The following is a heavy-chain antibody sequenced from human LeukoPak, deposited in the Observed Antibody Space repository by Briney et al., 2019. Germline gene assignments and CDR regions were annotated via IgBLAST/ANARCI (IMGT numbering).Heavy chain of an antibody. J-gene: IGHJ5*02. V-gene: IGHV3-9*01. CDR3: AKDMTSDLGFDP. CDR1: GFTFDDYA. CDR2: ISWNSGSI. D-gene: IGHD4-11*01. Sequence: TGGSLRLSCAASGFTFDDYAMHWVRQAPGKGLEWVSGISWNSGSIGYADSVKGRFTISRDNAKNSLYLQMNSLRAEDTALYYCAKDMTSDLGFDPWGQGTLVTVSS.